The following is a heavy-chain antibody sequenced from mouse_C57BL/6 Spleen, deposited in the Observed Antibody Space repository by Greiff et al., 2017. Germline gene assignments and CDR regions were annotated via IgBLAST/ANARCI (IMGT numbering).Heavy chain of an antibody. CDR3: ARTIYYYGSSAY. Sequence: VQLQQSGPELVKPGASVKISCKASGYTFTDYYMNWVKQSHGKSLEWIGDINPNNGGTSYNQKFKGKATLTVDKSSSTAYMELRSLTSEDSAVYYCARTIYYYGSSAYWGQGTLVTVSA. D-gene: IGHD1-1*01. CDR2: INPNNGGT. J-gene: IGHJ3*01. V-gene: IGHV1-26*01. CDR1: GYTFTDYY.